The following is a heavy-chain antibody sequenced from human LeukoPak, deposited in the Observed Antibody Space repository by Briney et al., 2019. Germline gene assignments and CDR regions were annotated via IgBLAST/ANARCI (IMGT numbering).Heavy chain of an antibody. CDR1: GGSISSYY. CDR2: ISYSGST. D-gene: IGHD5-18*01. CDR3: ARARRGYNYRGNWFDP. Sequence: SETLSLTCSVSGGSISSYYWSWIRQPPGKGLEWIGYISYSGSTKYNPSLKSRVTISVDTSKNQFSLKVSSVTAADTAVYYCARARRGYNYRGNWFDPWGQGTLVTVSS. V-gene: IGHV4-59*12. J-gene: IGHJ5*02.